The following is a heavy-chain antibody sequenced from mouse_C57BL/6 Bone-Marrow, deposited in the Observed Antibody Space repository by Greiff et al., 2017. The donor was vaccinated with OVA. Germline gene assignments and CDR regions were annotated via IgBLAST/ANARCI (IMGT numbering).Heavy chain of an antibody. CDR3: TRDGYFAWFAY. CDR2: IYPGNSDT. V-gene: IGHV1-5*01. CDR1: GYTFTSYW. Sequence: VQLQQSGTVLARPGASVKMSCKTSGYTFTSYWMHWVKQRPGQGLAWLGAIYPGNSDTSYNQKFTGKAKLTAVTSASTAYMELSSLTNDDAAVYYCTRDGYFAWFAYWGQGTLVNVSA. J-gene: IGHJ3*01. D-gene: IGHD2-3*01.